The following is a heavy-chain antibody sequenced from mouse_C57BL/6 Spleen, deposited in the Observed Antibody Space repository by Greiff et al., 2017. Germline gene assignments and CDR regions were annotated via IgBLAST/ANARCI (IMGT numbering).Heavy chain of an antibody. CDR2: ISSGSSTI. V-gene: IGHV5-17*01. CDR3: ARGGYWGYGMDY. J-gene: IGHJ4*01. D-gene: IGHD3-1*01. CDR1: GFTFSDYG. Sequence: EVQVVESGGGLVKPGGSLKLSCAASGFTFSDYGMHWVRQAPEKGLEWVAYISSGSSTIYYADTVKGRFTISRDNAQNTLFLQMTSLRSEDTAMYYCARGGYWGYGMDYGGQGTSVTVAS.